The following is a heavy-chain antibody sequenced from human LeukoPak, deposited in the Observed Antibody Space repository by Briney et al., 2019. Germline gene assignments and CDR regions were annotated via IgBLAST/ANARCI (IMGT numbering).Heavy chain of an antibody. CDR3: ASSDCSGGSCFILDY. J-gene: IGHJ4*02. CDR2: INPSSRST. D-gene: IGHD2-15*01. Sequence: GASVKVSCKASGYTFSTYYLHWVRQAPGQGLEWMGIINPSSRSTTYAQTFKGRVTMTSDTSTSTVYMELSRLRSEDTAVYYCASSDCSGGSCFILDYWGQGTLVTVSS. CDR1: GYTFSTYY. V-gene: IGHV1-46*01.